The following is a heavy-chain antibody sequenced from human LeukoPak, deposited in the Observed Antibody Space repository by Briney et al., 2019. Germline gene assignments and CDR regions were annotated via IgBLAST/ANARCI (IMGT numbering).Heavy chain of an antibody. V-gene: IGHV3-15*01. CDR1: GFTFSTYW. Sequence: GESLRLSCAASGFTFSTYWMSWVRQAPGKGLEWVGRIKSKSHGETTDYAAPVKGRFTISRDDSKNTQYLQMNSLKIEDTAVYYCTTDRGLTTVTAVWGQGTTVTVSS. CDR2: IKSKSHGETT. D-gene: IGHD4-11*01. J-gene: IGHJ6*02. CDR3: TTDRGLTTVTAV.